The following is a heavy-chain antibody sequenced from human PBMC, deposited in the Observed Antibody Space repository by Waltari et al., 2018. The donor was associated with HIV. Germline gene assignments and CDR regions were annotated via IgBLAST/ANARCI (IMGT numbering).Heavy chain of an antibody. V-gene: IGHV4-39*01. Sequence: QLQLQESGPGLVKPSETLSLTCTVSGGSISSSSYYWGWLRQHQGKGLEWIGSIYYSGNTYFNPSLKSRVTISVDTSKNQFSLKLSSVTAADTAVYYCALIVVVPAAKLNWFDPWGQGTLVTVSS. CDR3: ALIVVVPAAKLNWFDP. CDR2: IYYSGNT. CDR1: GGSISSSSYY. J-gene: IGHJ5*02. D-gene: IGHD2-2*01.